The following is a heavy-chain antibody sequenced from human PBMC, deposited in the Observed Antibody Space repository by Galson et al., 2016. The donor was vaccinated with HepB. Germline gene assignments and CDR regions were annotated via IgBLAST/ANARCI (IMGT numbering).Heavy chain of an antibody. CDR2: IWYDGSER. CDR3: ARGKGADYKDAFEL. V-gene: IGHV3-33*01. J-gene: IGHJ3*01. D-gene: IGHD4-11*01. CDR1: GFNFHRFG. Sequence: SLRLSCAASGFNFHRFGMHWVRQAPGKRLEWVAVIWYDGSERAYPDSVQGRFTVSRDNSKKTRYLQMDSLRNDDTAVYYGARGKGADYKDAFELWGQGTRVTVSS.